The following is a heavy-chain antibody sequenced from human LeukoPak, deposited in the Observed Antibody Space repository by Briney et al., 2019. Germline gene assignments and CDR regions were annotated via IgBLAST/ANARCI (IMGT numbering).Heavy chain of an antibody. Sequence: SVNVSCKPSRGTFCRYAISCVRQAPRRGLEWMRRVIPIPGIANYADKFQGRVTITTDKSTSTAYLELSSLRSEDTAVYYCARSPADYGMDVWGQGTTVTVSS. J-gene: IGHJ6*02. CDR2: VIPIPGIA. CDR1: RGTFCRYA. CDR3: ARSPADYGMDV. V-gene: IGHV1-69*04.